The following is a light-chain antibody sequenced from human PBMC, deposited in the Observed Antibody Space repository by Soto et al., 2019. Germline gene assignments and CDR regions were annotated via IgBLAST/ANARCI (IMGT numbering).Light chain of an antibody. Sequence: DIVMTQSPDSLAVSLGERATINCQSSQSDLHSSNNNNYLAWYQQKSGQPPKLLIYWASTRESGVPDRFSGSGSGTDFTLTISSLQAEDVAVYYCQHYYTTPMTFGGGTKVEIK. CDR2: WAS. CDR1: QSDLHSSNNNNY. CDR3: QHYYTTPMT. V-gene: IGKV4-1*01. J-gene: IGKJ4*01.